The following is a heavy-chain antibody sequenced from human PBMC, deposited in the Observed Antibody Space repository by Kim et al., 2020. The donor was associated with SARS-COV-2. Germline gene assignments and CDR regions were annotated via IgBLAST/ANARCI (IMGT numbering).Heavy chain of an antibody. J-gene: IGHJ4*02. Sequence: GGSLRLSCVTSGFTFSNYWMSWVRQAPGTGLEWVANIKESGSEKYYVDSVRGRFTISRDNARNSLYLQMNSLRVEDTAVYYCARCSVAVPGDDFWGQGILVTVSS. V-gene: IGHV3-7*03. CDR1: GFTFSNYW. CDR2: IKESGSEK. D-gene: IGHD6-19*01. CDR3: ARCSVAVPGDDF.